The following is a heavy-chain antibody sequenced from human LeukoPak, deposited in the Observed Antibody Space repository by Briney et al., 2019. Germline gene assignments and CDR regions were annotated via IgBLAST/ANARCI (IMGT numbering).Heavy chain of an antibody. CDR2: ISWNSGSI. J-gene: IGHJ4*02. CDR1: GFTFSSYS. V-gene: IGHV3-9*01. D-gene: IGHD3-10*01. CDR3: AAGSSALWFGELLTFDY. Sequence: SLRLSCAASGFTFSSYSMNWVRQAPGKGLEWVSGISWNSGSIGYADSVKGRFTISRDNAKNSLYLQMNSLRAEDTALYYCAAGSSALWFGELLTFDYWGQGTLVTVSS.